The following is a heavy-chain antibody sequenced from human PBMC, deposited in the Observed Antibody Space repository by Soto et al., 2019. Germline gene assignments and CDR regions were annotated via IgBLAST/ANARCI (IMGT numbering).Heavy chain of an antibody. D-gene: IGHD1-7*01. Sequence: ASVKVSCKASGYTFTSHCISWVRQAPGQGLEWMGWISAYNGNTNYAQKLQGRVTMTTDTSTSTAYMELRSLRSDDTAVYYCARDLGITRTIWSDYWGQGTLVTVSS. CDR1: GYTFTSHC. V-gene: IGHV1-18*01. CDR3: ARDLGITRTIWSDY. CDR2: ISAYNGNT. J-gene: IGHJ4*02.